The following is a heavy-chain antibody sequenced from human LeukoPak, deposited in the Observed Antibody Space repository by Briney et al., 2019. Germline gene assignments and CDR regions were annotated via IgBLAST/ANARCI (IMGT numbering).Heavy chain of an antibody. CDR3: ARVDL. V-gene: IGHV3-74*01. J-gene: IGHJ4*02. CDR1: GFTFSSYW. Sequence: PGGALRLSWAASGFTFSSYWMHWGRQAPGKGLVWVSRINSDGSSTRYADSVRGRFTISRDNAKNTLYLQMNSLRAEDTAVYYCARVDLWGQGTLVTVSS. CDR2: INSDGSST.